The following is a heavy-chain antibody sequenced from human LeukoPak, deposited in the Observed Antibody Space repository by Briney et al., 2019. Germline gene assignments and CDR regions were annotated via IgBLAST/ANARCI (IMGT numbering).Heavy chain of an antibody. CDR1: GFTFSTYS. Sequence: GGSLRLSCAASGFTFSTYSMTWVRQGPGKGLEWVSSIYPSGDSTFYADSVKGRFTISRDNSKNTLYLQMSSLRTEDTAIYYCAKNVVPDSGWDLDYWGQGTLVTVSS. V-gene: IGHV3-23*01. J-gene: IGHJ4*02. D-gene: IGHD6-19*01. CDR3: AKNVVPDSGWDLDY. CDR2: IYPSGDST.